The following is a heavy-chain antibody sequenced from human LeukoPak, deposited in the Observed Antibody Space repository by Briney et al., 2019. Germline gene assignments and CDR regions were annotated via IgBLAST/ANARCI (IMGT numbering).Heavy chain of an antibody. V-gene: IGHV3-7*01. CDR2: IKEDGSDK. J-gene: IGHJ2*01. CDR3: TRWTDWYFDL. D-gene: IGHD3/OR15-3a*01. CDR1: GFTVSSNY. Sequence: GGSLRLSCAASGFTVSSNYMSWVRQAPGKGLEWVANIKEDGSDKNYVDSVKGRFTISRDNAKNTLYLQMNSLRAADTAVYYCTRWTDWYFDLWGRGTLVTVSS.